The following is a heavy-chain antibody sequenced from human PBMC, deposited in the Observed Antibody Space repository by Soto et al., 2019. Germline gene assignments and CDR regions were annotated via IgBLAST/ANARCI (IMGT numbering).Heavy chain of an antibody. CDR1: GGTFRNYV. J-gene: IGHJ4*02. V-gene: IGHV1-69*01. CDR2: TMPIYDTA. CDR3: ARYWSSGTYYGAFDN. Sequence: QVQLVQSGAEVKKPGSLVKVSCKASGGTFRNYVISWLRQAPGQGLEWMGGTMPIYDTANYAQKFQGRVTITADESTTTVYMEVSGLRSADTAVYYCARYWSSGTYYGAFDNWGQGTLVTVSS. D-gene: IGHD3-22*01.